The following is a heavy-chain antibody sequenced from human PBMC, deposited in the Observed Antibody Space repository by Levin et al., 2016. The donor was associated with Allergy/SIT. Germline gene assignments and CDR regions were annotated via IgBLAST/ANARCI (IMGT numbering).Heavy chain of an antibody. Sequence: WVRQAPGQGLEWMGWISAYNGNTNYAQKLQGRVTMTTDTSTSTAYMELRSLRSDDTAVYYCASRYCSGGSCYWGPAFDIWGQGTMVTVSS. J-gene: IGHJ3*02. V-gene: IGHV1-18*01. CDR3: ASRYCSGGSCYWGPAFDI. CDR2: ISAYNGNT. D-gene: IGHD2-15*01.